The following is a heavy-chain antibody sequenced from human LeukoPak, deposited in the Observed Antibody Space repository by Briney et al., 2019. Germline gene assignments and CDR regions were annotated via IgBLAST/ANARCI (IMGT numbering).Heavy chain of an antibody. Sequence: SETLSLTCAVYGGSFSGYYWSWSRQPPGKGLEWIGEINHSGSTNYNPSLKSRVTISVDTSKNQFSLKLSSVTAADTAVYYCASTRVLRYLPGLFDYWGQGTLVTVSS. J-gene: IGHJ4*02. V-gene: IGHV4-34*01. D-gene: IGHD3-9*01. CDR3: ASTRVLRYLPGLFDY. CDR1: GGSFSGYY. CDR2: INHSGST.